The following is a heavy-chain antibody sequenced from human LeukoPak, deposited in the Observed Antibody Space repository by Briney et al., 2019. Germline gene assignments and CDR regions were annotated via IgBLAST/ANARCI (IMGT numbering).Heavy chain of an antibody. Sequence: SETLSLTCAVYGGSFSGYYWSWIRQPPGKGLEWIGEINHSGSTNYNPSLKSRVTISVDTSKNQFSLKLSSVTAADTAVYYCARGYTELSPPYYFDYWGQGTLVTVSS. V-gene: IGHV4-34*01. CDR1: GGSFSGYY. J-gene: IGHJ4*02. D-gene: IGHD2-2*02. CDR2: INHSGST. CDR3: ARGYTELSPPYYFDY.